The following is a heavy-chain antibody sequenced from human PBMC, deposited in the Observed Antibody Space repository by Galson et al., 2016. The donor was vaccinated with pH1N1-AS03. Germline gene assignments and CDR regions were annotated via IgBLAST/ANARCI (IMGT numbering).Heavy chain of an antibody. CDR3: AKDKDSYYGPDY. CDR2: LPYDGSNK. Sequence: LRLSCAASGFTFSSYGMHWVRQAPGKGLEWLSFLPYDGSNKFYADSVKGRFTISRDNSKNTLYLQMNSLRAEDTAVYYCAKDKDSYYGPDYWGQGTLVTVSS. V-gene: IGHV3-30*02. J-gene: IGHJ4*02. D-gene: IGHD1-26*01. CDR1: GFTFSSYG.